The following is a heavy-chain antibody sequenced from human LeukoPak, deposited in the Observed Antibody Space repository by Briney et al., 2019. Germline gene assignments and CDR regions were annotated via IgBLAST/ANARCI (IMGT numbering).Heavy chain of an antibody. CDR3: AKDRVGAILYFDY. CDR1: GFTFSSYW. Sequence: PGGSLRLSCPASGFTFSSYWMSWIRQAQGKGLQWVSYISSGGDIMHYADSVKGRFTSSRDNSKNTLYLQMNSLRAEDTAVYYCAKDRVGAILYFDYWGLGTLVTVSS. J-gene: IGHJ4*02. D-gene: IGHD1-26*01. V-gene: IGHV3-11*01. CDR2: ISSGGDIM.